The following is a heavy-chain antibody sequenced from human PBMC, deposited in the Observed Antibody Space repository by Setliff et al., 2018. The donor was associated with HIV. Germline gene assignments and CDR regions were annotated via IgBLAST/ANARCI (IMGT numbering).Heavy chain of an antibody. J-gene: IGHJ4*02. D-gene: IGHD3-10*01. Sequence: GASVKVSCKTSGYTFSDYGITWVRQAPGQRFEWMGWISTFNGNTNYAQKSQGRVTMTRDTSTSTVYMELRSLRSDDTALYYCARFYGSGSYWSDYWGQGTLVTVSS. CDR2: ISTFNGNT. CDR1: GYTFSDYG. CDR3: ARFYGSGSYWSDY. V-gene: IGHV1-18*01.